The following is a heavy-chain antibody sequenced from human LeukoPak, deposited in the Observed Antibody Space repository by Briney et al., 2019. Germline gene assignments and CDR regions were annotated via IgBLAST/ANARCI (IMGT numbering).Heavy chain of an antibody. CDR1: GFTFSSYS. D-gene: IGHD5/OR15-5a*01. CDR2: ISSSSSTI. CDR3: AREGPFSVDDY. Sequence: GGFLRLSCAASGFTFSSYSMNWVRQAPGKGLEWVSYISSSSSTIYYADSVKGRFTISRDNAKNSLYLQMNSLRAEDTAVYYCAREGPFSVDDYWGQGTLVTVSS. V-gene: IGHV3-48*04. J-gene: IGHJ4*02.